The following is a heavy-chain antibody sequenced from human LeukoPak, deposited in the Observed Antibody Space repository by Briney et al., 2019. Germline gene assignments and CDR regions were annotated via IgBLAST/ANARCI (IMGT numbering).Heavy chain of an antibody. CDR3: ARTRILVGATGFDP. J-gene: IGHJ5*02. D-gene: IGHD1-26*01. CDR1: GGSISSSSYY. Sequence: SETLSLTCTVSGGSISSSSYYWGWIRQPPGKGLEWIGSIYYSGSTYYNPSLKSRVTISVDTSKNQFSLKLSSVTAADTAVYYCARTRILVGATGFDPWGQGTLVTVSS. V-gene: IGHV4-39*07. CDR2: IYYSGST.